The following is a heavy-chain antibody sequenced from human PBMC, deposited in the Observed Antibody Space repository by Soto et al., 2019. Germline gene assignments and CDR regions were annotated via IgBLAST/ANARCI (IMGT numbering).Heavy chain of an antibody. Sequence: PSETLSLTCAVYGGSFSNYYWTWIRQPPGKGLDWIGEVLHGGRTNYNASLKSRATISLDTSKNQLYLSLTSVTDADTAVYYCARNMRAGQYAFEGWGQGTTVSV. D-gene: IGHD2-2*01. CDR1: GGSFSNYY. V-gene: IGHV4-34*12. CDR3: ARNMRAGQYAFEG. CDR2: VLHGGRT. J-gene: IGHJ6*02.